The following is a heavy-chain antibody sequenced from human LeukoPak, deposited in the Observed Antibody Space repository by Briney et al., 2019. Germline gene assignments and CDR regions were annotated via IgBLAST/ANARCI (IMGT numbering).Heavy chain of an antibody. V-gene: IGHV3-33*01. CDR1: GFTLSSFG. Sequence: GRSLRLSCAASGFTLSSFGMAWVRQAPGKGLEWVTLMWYDGRNKYYADSVKGRFTISRDNSKNTVYLQTNSLRGEDTAVYYCARVGDMEAFDIWGQGKRVTVSS. CDR2: MWYDGRNK. J-gene: IGHJ3*02. D-gene: IGHD3-16*01. CDR3: ARVGDMEAFDI.